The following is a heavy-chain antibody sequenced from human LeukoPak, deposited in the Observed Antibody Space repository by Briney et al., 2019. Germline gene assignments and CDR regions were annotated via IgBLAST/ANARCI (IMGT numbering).Heavy chain of an antibody. CDR3: ARAYGARPYYYFDY. CDR2: IYYSGRA. J-gene: IGHJ4*02. CDR1: GGSISSNGYY. V-gene: IGHV4-39*01. D-gene: IGHD4-17*01. Sequence: SETLSLTCSVSGGSISSNGYYWGWIRQPPGKGLEWIGAIYYSGRAYYNPSLKSRVTISVDTSKDQFSLKVTSVTAAYTAVYYWARAYGARPYYYFDYWGQGSLVTVSS.